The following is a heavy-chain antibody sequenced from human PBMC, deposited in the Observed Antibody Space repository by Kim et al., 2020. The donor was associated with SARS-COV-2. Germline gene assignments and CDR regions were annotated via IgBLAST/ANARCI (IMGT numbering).Heavy chain of an antibody. J-gene: IGHJ4*02. CDR3: ARWVASGSQILDY. D-gene: IGHD1-26*01. V-gene: IGHV3-48*04. CDR2: INSGSTNI. Sequence: GGSLRLSCTGSGFTFSSYSMNWVRQAPGKGLEWVSYINSGSTNIYYADSVKGRFAISRDNAKNSLYLQMSSLRAEDTAVYYCARWVASGSQILDYWGQGNLVTVSS. CDR1: GFTFSSYS.